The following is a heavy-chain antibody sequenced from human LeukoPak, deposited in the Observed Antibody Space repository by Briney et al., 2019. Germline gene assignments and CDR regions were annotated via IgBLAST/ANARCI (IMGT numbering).Heavy chain of an antibody. Sequence: PGGSLRLSCAASGFTFSSYAMSWVRQAPGKGLEWVSAISGSGGSTYYADSVKGRFTISRDNSKNTLYLQMNSLRAEDTAVYYCARGLLWFGELLDYWGQGTLVTVSS. CDR1: GFTFSSYA. J-gene: IGHJ4*02. D-gene: IGHD3-10*01. CDR3: ARGLLWFGELLDY. V-gene: IGHV3-23*01. CDR2: ISGSGGST.